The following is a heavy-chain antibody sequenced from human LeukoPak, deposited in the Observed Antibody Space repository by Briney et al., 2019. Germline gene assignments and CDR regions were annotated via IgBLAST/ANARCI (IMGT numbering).Heavy chain of an antibody. CDR2: IYYSGST. D-gene: IGHD5-12*01. Sequence: SETLSLTCTVSDDSITMYYWTWIRQPPGKGLEWIGYIYYSGSTNYNPSLKSRVTISVDTSKNQFSLKLSSVTAADTAVYYCARGLNSGYDYGFDYWGQGTLATVSS. CDR3: ARGLNSGYDYGFDY. V-gene: IGHV4-59*01. J-gene: IGHJ4*02. CDR1: DDSITMYY.